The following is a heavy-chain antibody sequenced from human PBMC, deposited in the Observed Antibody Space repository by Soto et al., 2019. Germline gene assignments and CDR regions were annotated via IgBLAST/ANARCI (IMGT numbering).Heavy chain of an antibody. V-gene: IGHV4-59*01. CDR1: GGSISSYY. Sequence: SETLSLTXTVSGGSISSYYWSWIRQPPGKGLEWIGYIYYSGSTNYNPSLKSRVTISVDTSKNQFSLKLSSVTAADTAVYYCARDRPGQYYDFWSGEGDAFDIWGQGTMVTVSS. D-gene: IGHD3-3*01. J-gene: IGHJ3*02. CDR2: IYYSGST. CDR3: ARDRPGQYYDFWSGEGDAFDI.